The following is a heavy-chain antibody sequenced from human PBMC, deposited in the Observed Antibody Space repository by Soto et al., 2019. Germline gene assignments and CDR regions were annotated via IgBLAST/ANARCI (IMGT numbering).Heavy chain of an antibody. CDR1: GFPFSSYA. CDR3: AKARAQYYDFWSGYPVDY. V-gene: IGHV3-23*01. CDR2: ISGSGGST. D-gene: IGHD3-3*01. Sequence: PGGSLRLSCAASGFPFSSYAMSWVRQAPGKGLEWVSAISGSGGSTYYADSVKGRFTISRDNSKNTLYLQMNSLRAEDTAVYYCAKARAQYYDFWSGYPVDYWGQGTLVTVSS. J-gene: IGHJ4*02.